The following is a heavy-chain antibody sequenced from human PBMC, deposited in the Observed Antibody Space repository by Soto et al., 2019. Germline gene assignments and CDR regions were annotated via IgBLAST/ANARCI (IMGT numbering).Heavy chain of an antibody. Sequence: GGSLRLSCAASGFTFSSYAMSWVRQAPGKGLEWASAISGSGGSTYYADSVKGRFTISRDNSKNTLYLQMNSLGAEDTAVYYCAKGDQEYSSGWYVDYWGQGTLVTVSS. J-gene: IGHJ4*02. V-gene: IGHV3-23*01. CDR2: ISGSGGST. CDR3: AKGDQEYSSGWYVDY. D-gene: IGHD6-19*01. CDR1: GFTFSSYA.